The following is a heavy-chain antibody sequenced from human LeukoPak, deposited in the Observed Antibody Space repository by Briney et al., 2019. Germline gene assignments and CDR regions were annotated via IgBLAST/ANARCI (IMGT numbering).Heavy chain of an antibody. CDR2: IYPGDSDT. CDR1: GYSFTSYW. V-gene: IGHV5-51*01. J-gene: IGHJ4*02. CDR3: ARRVAAIGGYFDY. Sequence: GESLKISCKGSGYSFTSYWIGWVRQMPGKGLEWMGIIYPGDSDTRYSPSFQGQVTISADKSISTAYLQWSSLKASDIAMYYCARRVAAIGGYFDYWGQGTLVTVSS. D-gene: IGHD2-21*02.